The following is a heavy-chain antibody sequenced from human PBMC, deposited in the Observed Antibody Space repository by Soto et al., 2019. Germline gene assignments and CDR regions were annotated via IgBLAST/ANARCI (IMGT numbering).Heavy chain of an antibody. CDR2: INPNSGGT. CDR3: ARGANSGSYLWPIYYYYGMDV. J-gene: IGHJ6*02. Sequence: ASVKVSCKASGYTFTGYYMHWVRQAPGQGLEWMGWINPNSGGTNCAQKFQGWVTMTRDTSISTAYMELSRLRSDDTAVYYCARGANSGSYLWPIYYYYGMDVWGQGTTVTVSS. D-gene: IGHD1-26*01. CDR1: GYTFTGYY. V-gene: IGHV1-2*04.